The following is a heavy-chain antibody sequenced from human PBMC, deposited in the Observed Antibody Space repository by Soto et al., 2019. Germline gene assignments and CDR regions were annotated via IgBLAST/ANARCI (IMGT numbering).Heavy chain of an antibody. CDR3: ARAAEYVQLAPDYFDY. V-gene: IGHV4-30-4*02. D-gene: IGHD3-3*02. J-gene: IGHJ4*02. CDR1: GGSISSGDYY. Sequence: PSETLSLTCTVSGGSISSGDYYWCWIRQPPGKGLEWIGYIYYSGSTYYSPSLKSRVTISVDTSKNQFSLKLSSVTAADTAVYYCARAAEYVQLAPDYFDYWGQGTLVTVSS. CDR2: IYYSGST.